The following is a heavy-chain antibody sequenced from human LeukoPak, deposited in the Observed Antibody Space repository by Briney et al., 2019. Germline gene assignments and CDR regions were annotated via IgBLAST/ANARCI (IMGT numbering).Heavy chain of an antibody. CDR1: GFTFSSYS. Sequence: PGGSLRLSCAASGFTFSSYSMNWVRQAPGKGLEWVSSISSSSSYIYYADSVKGRFTISRDNAKNSLYLQMNSLRAEDTAVYYCARAVGAGCCSSTSCYINWSDPWGQGTLVTVSS. CDR2: ISSSSSYI. CDR3: ARAVGAGCCSSTSCYINWSDP. V-gene: IGHV3-21*01. D-gene: IGHD2-2*01. J-gene: IGHJ5*02.